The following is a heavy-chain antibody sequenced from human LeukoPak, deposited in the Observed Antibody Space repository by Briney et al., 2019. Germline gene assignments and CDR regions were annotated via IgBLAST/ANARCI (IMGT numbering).Heavy chain of an antibody. CDR1: GYSFTNYW. V-gene: IGHV5-51*01. Sequence: PGESLQISCQGSGYSFTNYWIGWVRQMPGKGLEWMGIIYPGDSDTRYSPSFQGQVTISADKSISTAYLQWSSLKASDTAMYYCARHSSGWYGPGDYWGQGTLVTVSS. CDR2: IYPGDSDT. J-gene: IGHJ4*02. D-gene: IGHD6-19*01. CDR3: ARHSSGWYGPGDY.